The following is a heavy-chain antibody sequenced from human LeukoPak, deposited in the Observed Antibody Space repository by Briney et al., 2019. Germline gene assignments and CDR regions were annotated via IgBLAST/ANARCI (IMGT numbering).Heavy chain of an antibody. J-gene: IGHJ5*02. D-gene: IGHD5-12*01. CDR3: VRDGHEWLRFENWFDP. V-gene: IGHV3-21*01. CDR2: ISSSSSYI. CDR1: GFTFSSYS. Sequence: PGGSLRLSCAASGFTFSSYSMNWVRQAPGKGLEWVSSISSSSSYIYYADSVKGRFTISRDNSKDTLYLQMNSLRPEDTAVYYCVRDGHEWLRFENWFDPWGQGTLVSVSS.